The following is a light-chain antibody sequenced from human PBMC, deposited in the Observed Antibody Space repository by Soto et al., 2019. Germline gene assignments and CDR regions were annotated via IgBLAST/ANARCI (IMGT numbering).Light chain of an antibody. Sequence: QSALTQPPSASGSPGQSVTISCTGTNNDIGGYTYVSWYQQLPGKAPKLMIYEVSNRPSGVSNRFSGSKSGNTASLTISGLQADDEADYYCSSYTSSSTVVFGGGTKLTVL. CDR2: EVS. CDR1: NNDIGGYTY. CDR3: SSYTSSSTVV. V-gene: IGLV2-14*01. J-gene: IGLJ3*02.